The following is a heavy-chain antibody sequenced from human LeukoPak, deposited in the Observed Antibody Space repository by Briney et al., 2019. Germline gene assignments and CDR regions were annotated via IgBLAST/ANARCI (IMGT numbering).Heavy chain of an antibody. CDR1: GYTLTGYY. CDR2: INPNSGGT. Sequence: GASVKVSCKASGYTLTGYYMHWVRQAPGQGLEWMGWINPNSGGTNYARKFQGRVTMTRDTSISTAYMELSRLRSDDTAVYYCARVRRTTNWFDPWGQGTLVTVSS. J-gene: IGHJ5*02. V-gene: IGHV1-2*02. CDR3: ARVRRTTNWFDP. D-gene: IGHD1/OR15-1a*01.